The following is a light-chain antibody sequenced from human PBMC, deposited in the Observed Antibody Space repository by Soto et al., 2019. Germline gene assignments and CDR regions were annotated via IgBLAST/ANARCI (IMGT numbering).Light chain of an antibody. CDR2: TAS. CDR1: QGISSY. J-gene: IGKJ4*01. V-gene: IGKV1-9*01. Sequence: DIQLTQSPSFLSASVGDRVTITCRASQGISSYLAWYQQKPGKAPKLLIYTASTLQSGVPSRFSGSGSGTELTLTISSLQPEDFATYYCQQLNGYPLTFGGGTKVEIK. CDR3: QQLNGYPLT.